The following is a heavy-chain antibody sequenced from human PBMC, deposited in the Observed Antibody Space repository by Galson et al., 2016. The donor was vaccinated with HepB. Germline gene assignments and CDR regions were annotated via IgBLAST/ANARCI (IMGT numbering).Heavy chain of an antibody. CDR2: ISAYNGNT. CDR3: ARDLQVFSSGYYPYNFDY. CDR1: GYTFTSYG. D-gene: IGHD3-22*01. Sequence: QSGAEVKKPGASVKVSCKASGYTFTSYGISWVRQAPGRGLEWMGWISAYNGNTNYAQKLQGRVTVTTDTSTSTAYMELRSLRSDDTAGYYCARDLQVFSSGYYPYNFDYWVQGTLVTVSS. J-gene: IGHJ4*02. V-gene: IGHV1-18*01.